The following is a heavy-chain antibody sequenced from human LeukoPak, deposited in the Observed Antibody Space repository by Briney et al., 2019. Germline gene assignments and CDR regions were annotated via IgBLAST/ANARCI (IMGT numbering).Heavy chain of an antibody. Sequence: SVKVSCKASGGTFSSYAISWVRQAPGQGLEWMGRIIPIFGTANYARKFQGRVTITTDESTSTAYMELSSLRSEDTAVYYCASAIFGVVTPNWFDPWGQGTLVTVSS. CDR1: GGTFSSYA. D-gene: IGHD3-3*01. CDR3: ASAIFGVVTPNWFDP. CDR2: IIPIFGTA. V-gene: IGHV1-69*05. J-gene: IGHJ5*02.